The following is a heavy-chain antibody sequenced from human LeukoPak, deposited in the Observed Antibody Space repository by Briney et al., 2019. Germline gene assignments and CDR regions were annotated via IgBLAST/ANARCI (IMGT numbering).Heavy chain of an antibody. V-gene: IGHV3-21*01. Sequence: GGSLRPSCVASQFTFSIYPMNWVRQAPGKGLEWASSISSTGSNIYYSDSVKGRFTISRDNAKNSLYLQMNNLRAEDTGVYYCAKDASRWSPDPFDYWGQGAPVTVSS. CDR1: QFTFSIYP. CDR2: ISSTGSNI. D-gene: IGHD2-15*01. J-gene: IGHJ4*02. CDR3: AKDASRWSPDPFDY.